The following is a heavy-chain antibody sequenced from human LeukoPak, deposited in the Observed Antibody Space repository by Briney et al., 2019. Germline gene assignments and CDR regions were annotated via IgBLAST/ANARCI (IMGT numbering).Heavy chain of an antibody. J-gene: IGHJ4*02. Sequence: GGSLRLSCAASGFNLNSYEMNWVRQAPGKGLEWVSYISGSGSTIYYADSVKGRFTISRDNAKNSLYLQMNSLRAEDTAVYYCAKDGLANVRYFDWLPFDYWGQGTLVTVSS. CDR2: ISGSGSTI. CDR3: AKDGLANVRYFDWLPFDY. CDR1: GFNLNSYE. V-gene: IGHV3-48*03. D-gene: IGHD3-9*01.